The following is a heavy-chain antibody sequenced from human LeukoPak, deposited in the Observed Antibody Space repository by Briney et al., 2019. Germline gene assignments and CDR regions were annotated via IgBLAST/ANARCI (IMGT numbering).Heavy chain of an antibody. D-gene: IGHD4-17*01. Sequence: GGSLRLSCTVSGFTFNNCEMNWVRQAPGKGLEWVSYISGSGSSISYADSARGRFTISRDNAKNSLYLQMNSLRVEDTAVYYCGSGRGFTVAKTIYDYWGQGTLVTVSS. CDR1: GFTFNNCE. CDR3: GSGRGFTVAKTIYDY. J-gene: IGHJ4*02. CDR2: ISGSGSSI. V-gene: IGHV3-48*03.